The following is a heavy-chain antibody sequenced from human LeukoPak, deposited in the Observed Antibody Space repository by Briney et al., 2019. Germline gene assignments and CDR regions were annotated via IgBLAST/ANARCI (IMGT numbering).Heavy chain of an antibody. CDR1: GYSFTSYW. J-gene: IGHJ6*02. Sequence: GESLKISCKGSGYSFTSYWIGWVRQMPGKGLEWMGIIYPGDSDTRYSPSFQGQVTIPADKSISTAYLQWSSLKASDTAMYYCARVIAVADYYYGMDVWGQGTTVTVSS. CDR2: IYPGDSDT. D-gene: IGHD6-19*01. V-gene: IGHV5-51*01. CDR3: ARVIAVADYYYGMDV.